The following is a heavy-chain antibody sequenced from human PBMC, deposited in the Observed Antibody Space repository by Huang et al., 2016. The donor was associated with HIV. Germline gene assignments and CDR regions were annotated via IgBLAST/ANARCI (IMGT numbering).Heavy chain of an antibody. CDR1: GFPFSSYG. V-gene: IGHV3-30*02. CDR3: AKGSMANAFDI. D-gene: IGHD3-10*01. CDR2: IRYDGSNK. Sequence: QVQLVESGGGVVQPGGSLRLSCAASGFPFSSYGMHWVRQAPGKGLEGVAFIRYDGSNKYYADSVRGRFTISRDNSKNTLYRQMNSLRAEDTAVYYCAKGSMANAFDIWGQGTMVTVSS. J-gene: IGHJ3*02.